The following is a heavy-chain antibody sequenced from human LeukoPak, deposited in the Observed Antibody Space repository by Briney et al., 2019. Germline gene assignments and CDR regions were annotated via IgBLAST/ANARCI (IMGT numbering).Heavy chain of an antibody. CDR1: GGTFSSYA. D-gene: IGHD1-1*01. CDR3: ARTGLGFLDDY. CDR2: IIPIFGTA. J-gene: IGHJ4*02. Sequence: ASVKVSCKASGGTFSSYAISWVRQAPGQGLEWVGRIIPIFGTANYAQKFQGRVTITTDESTSTAYMELSSLRSEDTAVYYCARTGLGFLDDYWGQGTLVTVSS. V-gene: IGHV1-69*05.